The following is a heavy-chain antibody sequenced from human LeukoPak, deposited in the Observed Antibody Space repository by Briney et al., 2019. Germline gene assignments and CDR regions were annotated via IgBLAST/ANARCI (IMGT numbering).Heavy chain of an antibody. Sequence: PGGSLRLSCAASGFTFSSYGMHWVRQAPGKGLEWVAFIRYDGSNKYYADSVKGRFTISRDNSKNTLYLQMNSLRAEDTAVYHCAKEPDFWSEQNWFDPWGQGTLVTVSP. CDR3: AKEPDFWSEQNWFDP. CDR1: GFTFSSYG. D-gene: IGHD3-3*01. V-gene: IGHV3-30*02. CDR2: IRYDGSNK. J-gene: IGHJ5*02.